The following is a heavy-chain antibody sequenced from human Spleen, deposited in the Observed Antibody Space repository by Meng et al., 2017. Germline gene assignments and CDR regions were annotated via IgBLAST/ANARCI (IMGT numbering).Heavy chain of an antibody. CDR2: INPNSGGT. D-gene: IGHD6-13*01. J-gene: IGHJ4*02. CDR3: ARVGGRQQLENTDY. Sequence: ASVKVSCKASGYIFSGYYMHWVRQAPGQGLEWMGRINPNSGGTNYAQKFQGRVTMTRDTSISTAYMELSRLRSDDTAVYYCARVGGRQQLENTDYWGQGTLVTVSS. V-gene: IGHV1-2*06. CDR1: GYIFSGYY.